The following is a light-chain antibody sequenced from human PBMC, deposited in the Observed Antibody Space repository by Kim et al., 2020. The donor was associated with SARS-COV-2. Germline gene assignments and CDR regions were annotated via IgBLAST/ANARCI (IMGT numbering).Light chain of an antibody. Sequence: GDRVTITCRASQSISSYLNWYQQKPGKAPKLLIYAASSLQSGVPSRFSGSGSGTDFTLTISSLQPEDFATYYCQQSYSTPRTTFGQGTKL. V-gene: IGKV1-39*01. CDR2: AAS. CDR1: QSISSY. J-gene: IGKJ2*01. CDR3: QQSYSTPRTT.